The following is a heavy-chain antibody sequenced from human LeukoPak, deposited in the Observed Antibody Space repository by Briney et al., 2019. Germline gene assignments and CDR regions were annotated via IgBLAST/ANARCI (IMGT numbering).Heavy chain of an antibody. J-gene: IGHJ6*03. V-gene: IGHV1-69*05. Sequence: GASVKASCKASGGTFSSYAISWVRQAPGQGLEWMGMIIPIFGTANYAQKFQGRVTITTDESTCTAYMELSSLRSEDTAVYYCARDLRSWYDILTGYYYYYYMDVWGKGTTVTVSS. CDR3: ARDLRSWYDILTGYYYYYYMDV. CDR2: IIPIFGTA. CDR1: GGTFSSYA. D-gene: IGHD3-9*01.